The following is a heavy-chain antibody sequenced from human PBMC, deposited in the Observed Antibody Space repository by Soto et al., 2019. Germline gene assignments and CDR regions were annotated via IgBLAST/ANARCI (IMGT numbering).Heavy chain of an antibody. V-gene: IGHV5-51*01. CDR1: GYSFISYW. D-gene: IGHD2-2*01. CDR3: AREKYQLLDV. Sequence: GEFLKISWRGSGYSFISYWISWVRQMPGKGLEWMGIIYPGESDTRYSPSFQGQVTISADKSISTAYLQWSSLLAADTAVYYCAREKYQLLDVWGQGTTVTVSS. J-gene: IGHJ6*02. CDR2: IYPGESDT.